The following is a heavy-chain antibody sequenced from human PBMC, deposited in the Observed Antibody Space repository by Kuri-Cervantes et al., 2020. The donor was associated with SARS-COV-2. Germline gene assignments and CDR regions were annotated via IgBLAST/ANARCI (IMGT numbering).Heavy chain of an antibody. Sequence: GGSLRLSCKGSGYSFTSYWIGWVRQMPGKGLEWMGIIYPGDSDTRYSPSFQGQVTISAGKSISTAYLQWSSLKASDTAMYYCARWEIRFLGSWFDPWGQGTLVTVSS. D-gene: IGHD3-3*01. CDR2: IYPGDSDT. CDR3: ARWEIRFLGSWFDP. CDR1: GYSFTSYW. V-gene: IGHV5-51*01. J-gene: IGHJ5*02.